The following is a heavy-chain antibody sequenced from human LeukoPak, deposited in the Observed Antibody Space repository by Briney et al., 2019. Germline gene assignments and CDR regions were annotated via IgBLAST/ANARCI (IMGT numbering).Heavy chain of an antibody. D-gene: IGHD5-18*01. Sequence: GGSLRLSCAASGFIFTNYFMSWVRQAPGKGLEWVASIKHDGSEKYYVDSVRGRFTISRDNSKNTLYLQMNSLRAEDTAVYYCARDSSVDTAMEYWGQGTLVTVSS. CDR1: GFIFTNYF. J-gene: IGHJ4*02. V-gene: IGHV3-7*01. CDR2: IKHDGSEK. CDR3: ARDSSVDTAMEY.